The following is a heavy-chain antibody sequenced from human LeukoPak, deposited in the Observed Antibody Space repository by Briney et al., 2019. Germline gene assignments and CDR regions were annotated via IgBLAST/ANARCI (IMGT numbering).Heavy chain of an antibody. Sequence: SETLSLTCTVSGGSISSGGYYWSWIRQHPGKGLEWIGYIYYSGSTYYNPSLKSRVTISVDTSKNQFSLKLSSVTAADTAVYYCAKGIAVAGPLRSSSFDYWGQGTLVTVSS. CDR2: IYYSGST. CDR1: GGSISSGGYY. J-gene: IGHJ4*02. V-gene: IGHV4-31*03. D-gene: IGHD6-19*01. CDR3: AKGIAVAGPLRSSSFDY.